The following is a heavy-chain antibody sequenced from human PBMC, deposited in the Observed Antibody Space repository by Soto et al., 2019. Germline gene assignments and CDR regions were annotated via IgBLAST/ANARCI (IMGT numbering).Heavy chain of an antibody. CDR3: ARGGNTATTY. D-gene: IGHD4-4*01. Sequence: EVQLLESGGGLAQPGGSLRLSCAASGFTFRSHAMSWVRRAPGKGLEWVSTIGTASTPYYADSVKGRFTISRDNAKNSLYLQMNSLGAEDTAVYYCARGGNTATTYWGQGTLVTVSS. CDR1: GFTFRSHA. J-gene: IGHJ4*02. CDR2: IGTASTP. V-gene: IGHV3-23*01.